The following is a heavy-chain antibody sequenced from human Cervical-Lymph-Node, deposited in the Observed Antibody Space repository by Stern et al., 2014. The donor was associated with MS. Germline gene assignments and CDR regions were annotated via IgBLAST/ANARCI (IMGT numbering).Heavy chain of an antibody. Sequence: ESGPTLVKPTQTLTLTCTFSGFSLNTSGEGVGWIRQPPGKALEWLAVIYWDADERYSPSLNSRLTITKDTSKNQVVLTMVNMDPVDTGTYYCAHTTVTFDEAYGLDVWGQGTTVTVAS. CDR1: GFSLNTSGEG. CDR3: AHTTVTFDEAYGLDV. D-gene: IGHD4-17*01. CDR2: IYWDADE. J-gene: IGHJ6*02. V-gene: IGHV2-5*02.